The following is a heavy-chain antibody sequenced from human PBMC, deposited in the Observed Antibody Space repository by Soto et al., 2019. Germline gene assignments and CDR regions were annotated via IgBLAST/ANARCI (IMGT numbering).Heavy chain of an antibody. J-gene: IGHJ1*01. CDR1: GFTFGGYA. D-gene: IGHD3-22*01. CDR3: TRARDTSGYYFTQY. Sequence: PGGSLRLSCTGSGFTFGGYAMSWVRQTPGKGLEWVGSVRSKSHGGTTEYAASVKGRFTISRDDSKSIAYLQMDSLKTEDTAVYYSTRARDTSGYYFTQYWGQGTLVTVSS. CDR2: VRSKSHGGTT. V-gene: IGHV3-49*04.